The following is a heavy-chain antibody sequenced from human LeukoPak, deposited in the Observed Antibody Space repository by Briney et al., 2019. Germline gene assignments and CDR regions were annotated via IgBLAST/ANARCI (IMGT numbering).Heavy chain of an antibody. V-gene: IGHV4-39*01. D-gene: IGHD5-18*01. Sequence: PSETLSLTCSVSGVSISSGSNYWGWIRQPPGKGLEWIGSIYYSGSTYYNPSLKSRVTISVDTSKNQFSLKLSSVTAADTAVYYCARQTSGRGYTIPFDYWGQGTLVTVSS. CDR2: IYYSGST. CDR1: GVSISSGSNY. CDR3: ARQTSGRGYTIPFDY. J-gene: IGHJ4*02.